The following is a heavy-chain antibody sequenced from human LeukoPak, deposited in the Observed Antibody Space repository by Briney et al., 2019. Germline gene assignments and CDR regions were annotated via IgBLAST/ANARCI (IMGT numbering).Heavy chain of an antibody. CDR1: GYNFATYW. CDR3: ARHRWTDLAYFDYMDV. Sequence: GESLKISCKASGYNFATYWIAWVRQMPGKGLEWVAIIFPADSETKYSPSFRGQVTISADKPISTAYLQWSSLKASDTAMYYCARHRWTDLAYFDYMDVWGKGTTITVSS. D-gene: IGHD3/OR15-3a*01. V-gene: IGHV5-51*01. CDR2: IFPADSET. J-gene: IGHJ6*03.